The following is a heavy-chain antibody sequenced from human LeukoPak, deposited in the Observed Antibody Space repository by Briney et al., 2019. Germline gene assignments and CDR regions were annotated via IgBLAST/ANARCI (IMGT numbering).Heavy chain of an antibody. CDR1: GGSINTYY. Sequence: SETLSLTCTVSGGSINTYYWSWIRQPPGKGLEWIGYIYYSGSTNYNPSLKSRVTISIDTSKIQFSLKLTSVTAADTAVYYCAREHYTSGWYIRDWGQGTQVTVSS. CDR2: IYYSGST. D-gene: IGHD6-19*01. V-gene: IGHV4-59*01. CDR3: AREHYTSGWYIRD. J-gene: IGHJ4*02.